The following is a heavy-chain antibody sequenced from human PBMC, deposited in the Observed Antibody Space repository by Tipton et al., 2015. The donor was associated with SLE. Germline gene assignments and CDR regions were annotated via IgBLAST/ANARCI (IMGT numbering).Heavy chain of an antibody. CDR3: ARGGLGFCTSGTCYGWFDP. CDR2: IYYSGST. V-gene: IGHV4-61*05. Sequence: TLSLTCTVSGGSISSKNYYWGWIRQPLGKGLEWIGYIYYSGSTNYNPSLKSRVTISRDTSKNQFSVKLSSVTAADTAIYYCARGGLGFCTSGTCYGWFDPWGQGTLVTVS. CDR1: GGSISSKNYY. D-gene: IGHD2-2*01. J-gene: IGHJ5*02.